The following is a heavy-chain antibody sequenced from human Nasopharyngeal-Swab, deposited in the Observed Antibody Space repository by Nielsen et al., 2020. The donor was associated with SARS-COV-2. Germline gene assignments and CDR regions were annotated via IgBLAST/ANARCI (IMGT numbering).Heavy chain of an antibody. CDR1: GFTFSDYY. CDR2: ISGRPYRASNYYT. D-gene: IGHD2-21*02. Sequence: GESLKISCAASGFTFSDYYMSWFRQAPGKGPEWVSYISGRPYRASNYYTNYADSVRGRFTISRDNAKNSLYLEMNNLRAEDMAVYYCARPDCGGDCFSPSYFDSWGQGTLVTVSS. J-gene: IGHJ4*02. CDR3: ARPDCGGDCFSPSYFDS. V-gene: IGHV3-11*06.